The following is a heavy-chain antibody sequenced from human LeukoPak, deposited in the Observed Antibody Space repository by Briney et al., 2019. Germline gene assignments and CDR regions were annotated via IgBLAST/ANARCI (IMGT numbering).Heavy chain of an antibody. CDR2: IYPGDFDT. V-gene: IGHV5-51*01. Sequence: GESLKISCKGSGYSFTSYWIGWVRQMPGKGLEWMGTIYPGDFDTRYSPSFQSQVTISADKSISTAYLQWSSLKASDTAMYYCARALRGVRYYYGMEVWGQGTTVTVSS. CDR1: GYSFTSYW. CDR3: ARALRGVRYYYGMEV. D-gene: IGHD3-10*01. J-gene: IGHJ6*02.